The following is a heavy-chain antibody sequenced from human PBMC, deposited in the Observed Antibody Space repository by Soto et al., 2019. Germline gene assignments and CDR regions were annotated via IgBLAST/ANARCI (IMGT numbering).Heavy chain of an antibody. CDR1: GYTFTSYA. J-gene: IGHJ5*02. CDR3: AKPVGCTIFGVEGGWFDP. V-gene: IGHV1-3*01. D-gene: IGHD3-3*01. CDR2: INAGNGNT. Sequence: GASVKVSCKASGYTFTSYAMHWVRQAPGQGLEWMGWINAGNGNTKYSQKFQGRVTITRDTSASTAYMELSSLRSEDTAVYYCAKPVGCTIFGVEGGWFDPWGQGTLVTVSS.